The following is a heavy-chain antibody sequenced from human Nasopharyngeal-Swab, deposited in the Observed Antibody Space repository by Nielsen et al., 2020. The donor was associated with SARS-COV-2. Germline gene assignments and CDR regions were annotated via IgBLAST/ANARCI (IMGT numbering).Heavy chain of an antibody. Sequence: LKISCAASGFIFSSYGMHWVRQAPGKGLEWVAVIWYDGRNKYYADSVKGRFTISRDNSKNTLYLQMNSLRAEDTAVYYCARVSNGIDVWGQGTTATVSS. CDR2: IWYDGRNK. CDR3: ARVSNGIDV. J-gene: IGHJ6*02. CDR1: GFIFSSYG. V-gene: IGHV3-33*01.